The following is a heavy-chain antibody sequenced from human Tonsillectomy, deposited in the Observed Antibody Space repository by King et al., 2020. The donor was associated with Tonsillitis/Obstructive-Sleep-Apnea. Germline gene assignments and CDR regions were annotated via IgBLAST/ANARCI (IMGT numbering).Heavy chain of an antibody. Sequence: QLQESGPGLVKPSQTLSLTCTVSGGSISSGNYYWTWIRQHPGKGLEWIGSIYYSGSTYYNPSLKSRVTISIDASKNQFSLKLSSVTAADTALYYCARPRITMIVDDAFDICGQGTMVTVSS. CDR3: ARPRITMIVDDAFDI. V-gene: IGHV4-31*03. J-gene: IGHJ3*02. D-gene: IGHD3-22*01. CDR1: GGSISSGNYY. CDR2: IYYSGST.